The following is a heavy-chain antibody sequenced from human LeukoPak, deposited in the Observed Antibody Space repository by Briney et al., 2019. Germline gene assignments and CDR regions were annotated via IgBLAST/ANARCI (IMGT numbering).Heavy chain of an antibody. Sequence: SQTLSLTCTVSGGSISSGDYYWSWIRQPPGKGLEWIGYIYYSGSTYYNPSLKSRVTISVDTSKNQFSLKLSSVTAADTAVYYCASSMRAGPLDWFDPWGQGTLVTVSS. J-gene: IGHJ5*02. CDR3: ASSMRAGPLDWFDP. V-gene: IGHV4-30-4*01. CDR1: GGSISSGDYY. CDR2: IYYSGST.